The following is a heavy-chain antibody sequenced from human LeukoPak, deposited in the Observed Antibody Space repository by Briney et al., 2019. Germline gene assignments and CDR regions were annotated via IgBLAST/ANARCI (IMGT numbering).Heavy chain of an antibody. CDR1: GYTFTSYG. V-gene: IGHV1-18*01. CDR2: ISAYNGNT. D-gene: IGHD6-13*01. J-gene: IGHJ5*02. CDR3: ARLWYSRTRFDP. Sequence: ASVKVSCKGSGYTFTSYGISGVRQAPGQGLEWMGWISAYNGNTNYAQKLQGRVTMTTDTSTSTAYMELRSLRSDDTAVYYCARLWYSRTRFDPWGQGTLVTVSS.